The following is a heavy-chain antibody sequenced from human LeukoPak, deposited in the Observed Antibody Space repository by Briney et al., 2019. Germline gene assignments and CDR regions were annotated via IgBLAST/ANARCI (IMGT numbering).Heavy chain of an antibody. Sequence: SETLSLTCAVSGVSFNDYYWSWVRQPPGKGLEWIGEINHSGYTDDSPSLKSRVTMSIDTSRKQFSLNLRSVTVADTAVYYCTRMTTGHDYWGQGTLVTVSS. CDR1: GVSFNDYY. CDR2: INHSGYT. CDR3: TRMTTGHDY. V-gene: IGHV4-34*01. D-gene: IGHD4-17*01. J-gene: IGHJ4*02.